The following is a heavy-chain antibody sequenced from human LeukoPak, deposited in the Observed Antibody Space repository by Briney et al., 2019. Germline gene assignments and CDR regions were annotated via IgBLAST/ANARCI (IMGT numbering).Heavy chain of an antibody. CDR2: IYYSGST. CDR3: ARERSDDWLLYSGWFDP. V-gene: IGHV4-59*01. D-gene: IGHD3-9*01. Sequence: SETLSLTCTVSGGSISSYYWSWIRKPPGKGLEWIGYIYYSGSTNYNPSLKSRVPISVDTSKNQFSLKLSSVTAADTAVYYCARERSDDWLLYSGWFDPWGQGTLVTVSS. CDR1: GGSISSYY. J-gene: IGHJ5*02.